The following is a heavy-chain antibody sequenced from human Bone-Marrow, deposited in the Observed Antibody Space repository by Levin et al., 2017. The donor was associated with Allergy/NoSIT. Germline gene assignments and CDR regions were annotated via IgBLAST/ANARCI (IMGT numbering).Heavy chain of an antibody. Sequence: SQTLSLTCTVSGGSISSSSYYWGWIRQPPGKGLEWIGSIYYSGSTYYNPSLKSRVTISVDTSKNQFSLKLSSVTAADTAVYYCARDEGRAHCTNGVCYVLRKSKTYDGMDVWGQGTTVTVSS. D-gene: IGHD2-8*01. CDR2: IYYSGST. CDR1: GGSISSSSYY. V-gene: IGHV4-39*07. CDR3: ARDEGRAHCTNGVCYVLRKSKTYDGMDV. J-gene: IGHJ6*02.